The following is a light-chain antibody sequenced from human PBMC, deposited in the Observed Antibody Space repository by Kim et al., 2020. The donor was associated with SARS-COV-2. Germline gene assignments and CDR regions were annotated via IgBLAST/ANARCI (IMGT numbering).Light chain of an antibody. CDR1: QSLLHSDGYNY. Sequence: DIVMSQSPLSLPVTPGEPASISCRSSQSLLHSDGYNYLDWYVQKPGQSPQLLIYLGSNRASGVPDRFSGSGSGTDFTLKISRVEAEDVGVYYCMQALQGPLTFGGGTKVDIK. V-gene: IGKV2-28*01. CDR3: MQALQGPLT. CDR2: LGS. J-gene: IGKJ4*01.